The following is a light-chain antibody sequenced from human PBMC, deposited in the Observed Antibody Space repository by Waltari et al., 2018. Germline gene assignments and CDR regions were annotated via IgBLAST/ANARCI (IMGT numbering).Light chain of an antibody. Sequence: SSELTQDPAVSVALGQTVRITCQGDSLRSYYASWYQQKPGQAPVLVIYGKNNRPSGIPDRFSGSSSGITASLTITGAQAEDEADYYCNSRDSSGDWVFGGGTKLTVL. CDR2: GKN. CDR1: SLRSYY. J-gene: IGLJ3*02. CDR3: NSRDSSGDWV. V-gene: IGLV3-19*01.